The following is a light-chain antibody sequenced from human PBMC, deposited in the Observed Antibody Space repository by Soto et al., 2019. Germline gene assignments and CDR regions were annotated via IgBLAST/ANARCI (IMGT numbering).Light chain of an antibody. CDR2: GAS. CDR3: QQYGTSPIT. J-gene: IGKJ5*01. V-gene: IGKV3-20*01. CDR1: QTVSSY. Sequence: ENVLTQSPGTLSLSPGERATLSCRASQTVSSYLTWYQQRPGQAPSLLISGASRRATGIPDRFSGSGSGTEFTLTISRLEPVDFALYYCQQYGTSPITFGQGTRLEIK.